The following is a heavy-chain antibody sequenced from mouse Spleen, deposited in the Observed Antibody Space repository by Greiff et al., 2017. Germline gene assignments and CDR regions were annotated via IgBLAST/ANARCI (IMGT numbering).Heavy chain of an antibody. D-gene: IGHD3-1*01. CDR2: IDPETGGT. J-gene: IGHJ4*01. Sequence: QVQLKESGAELVRPGASVTLSCKASGYTFTDYEMHWVKQTPVHGLEWIGAIDPETGGTAYNQKFKGKAILTADKSSSSAYMELRSLTSEDSAVYYCTRSSGYNIMDYWGQGTSVTVSS. CDR3: TRSSGYNIMDY. V-gene: IGHV1-15*01. CDR1: GYTFTDYE.